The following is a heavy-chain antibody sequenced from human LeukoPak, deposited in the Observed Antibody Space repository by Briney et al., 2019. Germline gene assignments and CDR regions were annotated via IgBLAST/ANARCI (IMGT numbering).Heavy chain of an antibody. V-gene: IGHV3-21*01. CDR1: GFTFSSYS. Sequence: GGSLRLSCAASGFTFSSYSMNWVRQAPGKGLEWVSSISSSSSYIYYADSVKGRFTISRDNAKNSLYLQMNSLRAEDTAVYYCARAMVTTSGWDAFDIWGQGTMVTVSS. J-gene: IGHJ3*02. CDR2: ISSSSSYI. D-gene: IGHD4-17*01. CDR3: ARAMVTTSGWDAFDI.